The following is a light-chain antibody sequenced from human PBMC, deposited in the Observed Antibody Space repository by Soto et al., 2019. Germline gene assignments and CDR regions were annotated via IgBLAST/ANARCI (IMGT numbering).Light chain of an antibody. CDR3: QQSYSTPYT. CDR1: QRVTTY. CDR2: TAS. V-gene: IGKV1-39*01. Sequence: IQMTQSPSSLSASVGDRVTITCRASQRVTTYLNWYQQNPGKAPKLLISTASTLQRGVPSRFSGNGSGTDLTLPITTLHPGDFSADFCQQSYSTPYTFGQGTKLQIK. J-gene: IGKJ2*01.